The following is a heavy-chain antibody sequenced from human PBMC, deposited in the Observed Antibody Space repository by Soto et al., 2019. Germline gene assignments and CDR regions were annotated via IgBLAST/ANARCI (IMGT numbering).Heavy chain of an antibody. D-gene: IGHD3-16*01. Sequence: SETLSLTCIVSGGSISSYYWSWIRQPPGAGLEWIGYIYYSGSTNYNPSLKSRVTISVDTSKNQFSLKLSSVTAADTAAYYCASHYDYVWGSLNAFDIWGQGTMVTVS. V-gene: IGHV4-59*08. CDR2: IYYSGST. J-gene: IGHJ3*02. CDR1: GGSISSYY. CDR3: ASHYDYVWGSLNAFDI.